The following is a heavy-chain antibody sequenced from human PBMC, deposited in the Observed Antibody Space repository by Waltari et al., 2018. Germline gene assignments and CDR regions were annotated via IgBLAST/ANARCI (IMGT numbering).Heavy chain of an antibody. CDR2: ISSSGTTI. CDR1: GFRFREYY. CDR3: ARGITSAFDY. D-gene: IGHD1-20*01. Sequence: QMVESGGGLVWPGGSLTLSCAASGFRFREYYMIWIRQDPGKGLELVSYISSSGTTILYADSVKGRFTISRDNAKNSLHMEMNNLRAEDTAVYYCARGITSAFDYWGQGSLVTVSS. J-gene: IGHJ4*02. V-gene: IGHV3-11*01.